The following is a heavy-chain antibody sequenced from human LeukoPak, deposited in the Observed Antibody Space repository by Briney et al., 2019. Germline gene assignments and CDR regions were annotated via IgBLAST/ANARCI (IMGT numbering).Heavy chain of an antibody. Sequence: SETLSFTCNVSGGSIRGYYWSWIRQPPGKGLEWIGYIYSSGSTNYNPSLKSRVTMSVDTSKNQFSLKLSSVTAADTAVYYCALYSSSSVPFDYWGQGTLVTVSS. D-gene: IGHD6-6*01. J-gene: IGHJ4*02. CDR2: IYSSGST. CDR3: ALYSSSSVPFDY. CDR1: GGSIRGYY. V-gene: IGHV4-59*08.